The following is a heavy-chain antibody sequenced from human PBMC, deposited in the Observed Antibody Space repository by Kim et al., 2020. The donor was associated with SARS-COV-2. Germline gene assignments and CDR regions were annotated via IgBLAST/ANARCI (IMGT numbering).Heavy chain of an antibody. CDR1: DDSISNTSYY. CDR3: ARLDSSGVCFDP. CDR2: IYYSGSA. J-gene: IGHJ5*02. Sequence: SETLSLTCTVSDDSISNTSYYWVWIRQPPGKGLEWIGSIYYSGSAYYNPSLKTRVTMSIDTSKKYFSLQLASVTAADTAFYYCARLDSSGVCFDPWGQGTLVTVSS. D-gene: IGHD6-19*01. V-gene: IGHV4-39*01.